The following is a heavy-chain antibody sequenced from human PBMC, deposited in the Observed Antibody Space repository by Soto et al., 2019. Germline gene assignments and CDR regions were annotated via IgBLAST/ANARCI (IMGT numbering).Heavy chain of an antibody. CDR2: IRSKANSYAT. D-gene: IGHD5-18*01. Sequence: GGSLRLSCAASGFTFSGSAMHWVRQASGKGLEWVGRIRSKANSYATAYAASVKGRFTISRDDSKNTAYLQMNSLKTEDTAVYYCTGAHYSYGSQPDYYYGMDVWGQGTTVTVSS. CDR3: TGAHYSYGSQPDYYYGMDV. CDR1: GFTFSGSA. V-gene: IGHV3-73*01. J-gene: IGHJ6*02.